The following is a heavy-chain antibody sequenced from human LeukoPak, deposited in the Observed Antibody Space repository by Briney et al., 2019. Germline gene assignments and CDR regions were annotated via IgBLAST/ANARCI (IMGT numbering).Heavy chain of an antibody. CDR1: GFTVSSNY. Sequence: GGSLRLSCAASGFTVSSNYMSWVRQAPGKGLEWVSLIYAGGSTYYADAVKGRFTISRHNSKNTLHLQMNSLRVEDTAVYYCATARSSELLWGYAMDVWGQGTTVTVSS. J-gene: IGHJ6*02. V-gene: IGHV3-53*04. CDR3: ATARSSELLWGYAMDV. CDR2: IYAGGST. D-gene: IGHD3-10*01.